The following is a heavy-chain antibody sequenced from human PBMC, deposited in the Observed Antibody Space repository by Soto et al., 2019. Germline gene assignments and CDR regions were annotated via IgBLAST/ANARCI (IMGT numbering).Heavy chain of an antibody. CDR2: IYFRGNT. Sequence: PSETLSLTCSVSGDSINSDKYYWVWIRQPPGKGLEWIGSIYFRGNTYYNPSLQTGVTISLDKSKSQFSLKLNSVTAADSAVYFCARLEGLATISYYFDFWGQGALVTVSS. CDR1: GDSINSDKYY. D-gene: IGHD3-9*01. J-gene: IGHJ4*02. CDR3: ARLEGLATISYYFDF. V-gene: IGHV4-39*01.